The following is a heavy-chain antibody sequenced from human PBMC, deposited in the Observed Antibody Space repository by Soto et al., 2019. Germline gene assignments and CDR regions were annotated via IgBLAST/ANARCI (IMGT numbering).Heavy chain of an antibody. CDR2: ISGSGGST. Sequence: GFLRLSCAASGFTFSSYAMSWVRQAPGKGLEWVSAISGSGGSTYYADSVKGRFTISRDNSKNTLYLQMNSLRAEDTAVYYCTTAHPRGPDYWGQGTLVTVSS. V-gene: IGHV3-23*01. D-gene: IGHD5-12*01. CDR1: GFTFSSYA. J-gene: IGHJ4*02. CDR3: TTAHPRGPDY.